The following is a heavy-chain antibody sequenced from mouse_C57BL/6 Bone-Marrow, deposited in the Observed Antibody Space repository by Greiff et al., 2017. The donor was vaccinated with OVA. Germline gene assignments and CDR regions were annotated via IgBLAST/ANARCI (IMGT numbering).Heavy chain of an antibody. CDR2: INYDGSST. CDR1: GFTFSDYY. V-gene: IGHV5-16*01. Sequence: EVHLVESEGGLVQPGSSMKLSCTASGFTFSDYYMAWVRQVPEKGLEWVANINYDGSSTYYLDSLKSRFIISRDNAKNILYLQMSSLKSEDTATYYCARDARGNYNFDYWGQGTTLTVSS. CDR3: ARDARGNYNFDY. J-gene: IGHJ2*01. D-gene: IGHD2-1*01.